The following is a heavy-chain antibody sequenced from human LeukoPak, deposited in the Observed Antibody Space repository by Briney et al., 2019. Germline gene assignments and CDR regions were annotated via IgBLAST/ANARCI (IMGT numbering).Heavy chain of an antibody. CDR2: INHSGST. D-gene: IGHD6-13*01. CDR1: GGSFSGCY. Sequence: PSETLSLTCAVYGGSFSGCYWSWIRQPPGKGLEWIGEINHSGSTNYNPSLKSQVTISVDTSKNQFSLKLSSVTAADTAVYYCAREAGGYFDYWGQGTLVTVSS. J-gene: IGHJ4*02. V-gene: IGHV4-34*01. CDR3: AREAGGYFDY.